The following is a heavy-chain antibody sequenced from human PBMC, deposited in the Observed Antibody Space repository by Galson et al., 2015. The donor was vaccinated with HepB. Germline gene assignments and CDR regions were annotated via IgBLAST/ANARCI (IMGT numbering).Heavy chain of an antibody. Sequence: SVKVSCKASGGTFSSYAISWVRQAPGQGLEWMGGIIPIFGTANYAQKFQGRVTITADESTSTAYMELSSLRSEGTAVYYCARVRYYYDSSGYLDYWGQGTLVTVSS. D-gene: IGHD3-22*01. CDR2: IIPIFGTA. CDR1: GGTFSSYA. V-gene: IGHV1-69*13. CDR3: ARVRYYYDSSGYLDY. J-gene: IGHJ4*02.